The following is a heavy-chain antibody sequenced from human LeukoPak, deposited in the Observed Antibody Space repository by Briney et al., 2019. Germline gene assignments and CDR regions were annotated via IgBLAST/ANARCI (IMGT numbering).Heavy chain of an antibody. CDR3: ARARYGGNSPRDAFDI. V-gene: IGHV4-34*01. D-gene: IGHD4-23*01. Sequence: SETLSLTCAVSGGSFSGYYWNWIRQPPGKGLEWIGNIYHSGITYYNPSLKSRVTISVDTSKNEFSLKLSSVTAADTAVYYCARARYGGNSPRDAFDIWGQGTMVTVSS. J-gene: IGHJ3*02. CDR1: GGSFSGYY. CDR2: IYHSGIT.